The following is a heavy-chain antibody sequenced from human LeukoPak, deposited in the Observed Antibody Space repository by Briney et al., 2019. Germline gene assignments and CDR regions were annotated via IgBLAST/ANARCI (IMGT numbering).Heavy chain of an antibody. CDR1: GYSFTSYW. J-gene: IGHJ4*02. CDR2: IDPSDSYT. CDR3: ARLDYDILIGYFAGFDY. Sequence: GESLKISCKGSGYSFTSYWISWVRQMPGKGLEWMGRIDPSDSYTNYSPSFHGHVTISADKSISTAYLQWSSLKASDTAMYYCARLDYDILIGYFAGFDYWGQGTLVTVSS. D-gene: IGHD3-9*01. V-gene: IGHV5-10-1*01.